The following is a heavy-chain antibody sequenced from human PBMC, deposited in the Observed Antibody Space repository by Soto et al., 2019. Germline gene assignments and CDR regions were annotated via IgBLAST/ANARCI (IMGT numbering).Heavy chain of an antibody. CDR1: GYTFTGYY. Sequence: QVQLVQSGAEVKKPGASVKVSCKASGYTFTGYYMHWVRQAPGQGPEWMGWINPNSGGTTYAQKFQGRVTVTRDTSISTAYMELSSLRSDDTALYYCARGGSSSLDYWGQGTLVTVSS. D-gene: IGHD6-6*01. V-gene: IGHV1-2*02. CDR3: ARGGSSSLDY. J-gene: IGHJ4*02. CDR2: INPNSGGT.